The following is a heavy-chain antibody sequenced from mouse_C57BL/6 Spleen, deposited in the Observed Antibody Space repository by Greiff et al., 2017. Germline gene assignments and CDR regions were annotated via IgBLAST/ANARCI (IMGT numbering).Heavy chain of an antibody. Sequence: VKLMESGAELMKPGASVKLSCKATGYTFTGYWIEWVKQRPGHGLEWIGEILPGSGSTNYNEKFKGKATFTADTSSNTAYMQLSGLTTEDSAIYDCAREGYGYGSSYNYFDYWGQGTTLTVSS. CDR1: GYTFTGYW. J-gene: IGHJ2*01. D-gene: IGHD1-1*01. V-gene: IGHV1-9*01. CDR2: ILPGSGST. CDR3: AREGYGYGSSYNYFDY.